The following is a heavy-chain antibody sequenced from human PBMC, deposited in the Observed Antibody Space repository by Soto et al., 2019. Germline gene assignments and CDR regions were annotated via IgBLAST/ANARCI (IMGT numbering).Heavy chain of an antibody. CDR3: TTRIISGPHIFHIAGDY. V-gene: IGHV3-15*01. Sequence: KGLEWGGRIKSKTDGGTTDYAAAVKGRFTISRDDSKNTLYLQMNSLKTEDTAVYYCTTRIISGPHIFHIAGDYSGQGTL. CDR2: IKSKTDGGTT. J-gene: IGHJ4*02. D-gene: IGHD3-16*01.